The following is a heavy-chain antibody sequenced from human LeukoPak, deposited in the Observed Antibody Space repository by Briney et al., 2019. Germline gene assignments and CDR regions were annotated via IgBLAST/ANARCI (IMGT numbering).Heavy chain of an antibody. CDR3: AGRVGSTWGT. Sequence: RGESLKISCKGSGYSFSIYWIGWVRQMPGKGMEWMGIIYPGDSDTRYSPSFQGQVTISADKPISTAYLQWSSLKASDTAMYYCAGRVGSTWGTWGQGTLVTVSS. V-gene: IGHV5-51*01. J-gene: IGHJ5*02. CDR1: GYSFSIYW. D-gene: IGHD1-26*01. CDR2: IYPGDSDT.